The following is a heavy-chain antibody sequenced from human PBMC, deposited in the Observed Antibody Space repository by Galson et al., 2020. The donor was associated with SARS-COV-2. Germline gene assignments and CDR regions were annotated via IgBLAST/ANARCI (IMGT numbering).Heavy chain of an antibody. CDR3: ATEVVAHSLSGAFDI. CDR1: GFTFSSYG. CDR2: IWYDGSNK. J-gene: IGHJ3*02. D-gene: IGHD2-2*01. Sequence: GGSLRLSCAASGFTFSSYGMHWVRQAPGKGLEWVAVIWYDGSNKYYADSVKGRFTISRDNSKNTLYLQMNSLRAEDTAVYYCATEVVAHSLSGAFDIWGQGTMVTVSS. V-gene: IGHV3-33*01.